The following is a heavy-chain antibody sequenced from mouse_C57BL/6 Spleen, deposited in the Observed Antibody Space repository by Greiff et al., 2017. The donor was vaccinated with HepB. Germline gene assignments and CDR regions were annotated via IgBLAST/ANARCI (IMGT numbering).Heavy chain of an antibody. CDR2: IYPGDGDT. CDR1: GYAFSSSW. CDR3: ARGIEGY. J-gene: IGHJ2*01. Sequence: VQRVESGPELVKPGASVKISCKASGYAFSSSWMNWVKQRPGKGLEWIGRIYPGDGDTNYNGKFKGKATLTADKSSSTAYMQLSSLTSEDSAVYFCARGIEGYWGQGTTLTVSS. V-gene: IGHV1-82*01.